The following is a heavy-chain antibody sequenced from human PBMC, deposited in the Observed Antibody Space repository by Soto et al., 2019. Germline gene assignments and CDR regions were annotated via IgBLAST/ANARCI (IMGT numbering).Heavy chain of an antibody. J-gene: IGHJ5*02. CDR1: GFTFSSYW. CDR2: IKQDGSEK. V-gene: IGHV3-7*01. Sequence: PGGSLRLSCAASGFTFSSYWMSWVRQAPGKGLEWVANIKQDGSEKYYADSVKGRFTISRDNAKNSLYLQMNSLRAEDTAVYYFARERETYYDFWSTRWFDPWGQGTLVTVSS. CDR3: ARERETYYDFWSTRWFDP. D-gene: IGHD3-3*01.